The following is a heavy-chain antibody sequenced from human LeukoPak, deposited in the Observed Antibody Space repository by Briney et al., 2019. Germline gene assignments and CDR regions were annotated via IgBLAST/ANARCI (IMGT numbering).Heavy chain of an antibody. CDR3: ARRVLANYYDSSGYPDY. D-gene: IGHD3-22*01. Sequence: SETLSLTCTVSGGSISSSSYYWGWIRQPPGKGLEWIGSIYYSGSTYYNPSLKSRVTISVDTSKNQFSLKLSSVTAADTAVYYCARRVLANYYDSSGYPDYWGQGTLVTVSS. J-gene: IGHJ4*02. CDR1: GGSISSSSYY. V-gene: IGHV4-39*01. CDR2: IYYSGST.